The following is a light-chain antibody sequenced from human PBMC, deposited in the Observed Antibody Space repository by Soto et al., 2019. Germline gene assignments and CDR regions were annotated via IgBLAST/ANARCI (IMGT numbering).Light chain of an antibody. CDR3: AAWDDSLNVVL. CDR1: TSNVGNNA. Sequence: QSVLTQPPSVSEAPRQRVSISCSGNTSNVGNNAVNWYQQLPGKTPKLLIYFDDLVPSGVSDRFSGSKSGTSASLAISGLQSDDEADYYCAAWDDSLNVVLFGGGPSSPS. V-gene: IGLV1-36*01. CDR2: FDD. J-gene: IGLJ2*01.